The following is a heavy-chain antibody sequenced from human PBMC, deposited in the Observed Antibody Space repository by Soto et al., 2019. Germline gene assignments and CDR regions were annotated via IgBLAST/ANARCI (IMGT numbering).Heavy chain of an antibody. Sequence: PGGSLRLSCAASGFTFSSYAMNWVRQAPGKGLEWVSVISSGSGGSTYYADSVKGRFTISRDNSKNTLYLQMNSLRAEDTAVYYCAKGTYSKGFDPWGQGTLVTVSA. CDR1: GFTFSSYA. J-gene: IGHJ5*02. CDR3: AKGTYSKGFDP. D-gene: IGHD4-4*01. CDR2: ISSGSGGST. V-gene: IGHV3-23*01.